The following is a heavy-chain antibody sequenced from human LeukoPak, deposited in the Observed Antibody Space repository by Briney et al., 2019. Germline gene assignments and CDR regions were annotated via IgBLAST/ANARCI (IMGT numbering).Heavy chain of an antibody. D-gene: IGHD1-1*01. CDR2: INGYNGNT. Sequence: VASVKVSCKGSGYTFSYSGINWVRQAPGQGLEWMGWINGYNGNTNYAQKSEGRLSLTTDTATSTVYMELKNLTSDDTAVYFCARGLDAASGLANFDYWGQGTLITVSS. J-gene: IGHJ4*02. V-gene: IGHV1-18*01. CDR1: GYTFSYSG. CDR3: ARGLDAASGLANFDY.